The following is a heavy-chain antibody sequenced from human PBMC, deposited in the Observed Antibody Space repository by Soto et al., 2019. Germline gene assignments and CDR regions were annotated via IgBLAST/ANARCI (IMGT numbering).Heavy chain of an antibody. Sequence: SDTLSLTCAVPGGSLSSGGCAWSWILQPPGKGLEWIGYIYHSGSTYYNPSLKSRVTISVDRSKNQFSLKLSSVTAADTAVYYCARWWMYDHRFDPWGQGTLVTVSS. CDR2: IYHSGST. D-gene: IGHD2-8*01. J-gene: IGHJ5*02. CDR1: GGSLSSGGCA. CDR3: ARWWMYDHRFDP. V-gene: IGHV4-30-2*01.